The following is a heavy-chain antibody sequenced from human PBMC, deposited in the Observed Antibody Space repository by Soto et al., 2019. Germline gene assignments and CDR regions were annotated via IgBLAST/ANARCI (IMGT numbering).Heavy chain of an antibody. J-gene: IGHJ6*03. Sequence: ASVKVSCKASGYTFTSYGISWVRQAPGQGLEWMGWISAYNGNTNYAQKLQGRVTMTTDTSTSTAYMELRSLRSDDTAMYYCGRDRLHYDFWSGYQPYYYYYMDVWGKGTTVTVSS. CDR2: ISAYNGNT. D-gene: IGHD3-3*01. CDR1: GYTFTSYG. CDR3: GRDRLHYDFWSGYQPYYYYYMDV. V-gene: IGHV1-18*01.